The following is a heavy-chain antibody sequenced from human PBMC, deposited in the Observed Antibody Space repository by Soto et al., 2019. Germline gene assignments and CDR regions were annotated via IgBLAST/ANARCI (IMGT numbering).Heavy chain of an antibody. CDR3: AKGVELDV. J-gene: IGHJ6*04. V-gene: IGHV3-23*01. CDR1: GFSFSSFA. D-gene: IGHD1-26*01. Sequence: EVLLLESGGGLVQPGGSLRLSCEASGFSFSSFAMNWVRQAPGKGLEWVSAIGDSGASTYYADSVKGRFTISRDNSRNTLYLQLTSLRAEDPAVYYCAKGVELDVWGNGTTVTVSS. CDR2: IGDSGAST.